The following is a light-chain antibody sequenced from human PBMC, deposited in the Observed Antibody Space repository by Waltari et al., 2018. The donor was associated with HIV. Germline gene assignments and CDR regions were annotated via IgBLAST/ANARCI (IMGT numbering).Light chain of an antibody. Sequence: SYVLTQPPSVSVAPGKTARITCEGDNIGGKSVNWYQQKAGHAPVLVIYYDNDRPSGIPGRVSGFNSGNTATLTISGVEAGDEADYYCQVWDSSSNHVVFGGGTKLT. CDR3: QVWDSSSNHVV. CDR2: YDN. CDR1: NIGGKS. J-gene: IGLJ3*02. V-gene: IGLV3-21*04.